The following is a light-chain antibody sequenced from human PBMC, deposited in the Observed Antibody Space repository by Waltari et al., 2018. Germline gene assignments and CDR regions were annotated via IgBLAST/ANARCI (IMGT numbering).Light chain of an antibody. CDR3: SSYAGSNNFVV. CDR2: EVS. CDR1: SSDVGGYNY. V-gene: IGLV2-8*01. J-gene: IGLJ2*01. Sequence: QSALTQPPSASGSPGQSVTISCTGTSSDVGGYNYVHWYQQPPGNAPNLMIYEVSKRPSGVPDRFSGSKSGNTASLTVSGLQAEDEADYYCSSYAGSNNFVVFGGGTKLTVL.